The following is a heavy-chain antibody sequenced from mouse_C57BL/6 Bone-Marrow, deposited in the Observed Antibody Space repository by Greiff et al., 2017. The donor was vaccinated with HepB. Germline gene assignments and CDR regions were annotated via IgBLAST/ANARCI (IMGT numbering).Heavy chain of an antibody. V-gene: IGHV5-4*01. J-gene: IGHJ3*01. CDR3: ARGDLQWLRRWFAY. CDR1: GFPFSSYA. D-gene: IGHD2-2*01. Sequence: EVHLVESGGGLVKPGGSLKLSCAASGFPFSSYAMSWVRQTPEKSLAWVATISDGGSYTYYPDNVKGRFTNARDNAKNNLYLQMSHLKSEDTAMYYCARGDLQWLRRWFAYWGQGTLVTVSA. CDR2: ISDGGSYT.